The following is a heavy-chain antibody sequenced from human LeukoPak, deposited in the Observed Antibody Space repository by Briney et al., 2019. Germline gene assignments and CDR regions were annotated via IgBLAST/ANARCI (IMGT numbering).Heavy chain of an antibody. CDR3: ARALWSGPVYYGMDV. D-gene: IGHD3-10*01. V-gene: IGHV3-21*06. CDR2: ISSSSSYI. CDR1: GSTFSSYS. J-gene: IGHJ6*02. Sequence: PGGSLRLSCAASGSTFSSYSMNWVRQAPGKRLEWVSSISSSSSYIYYADSVKGRFTISRDNAKNSLYLQMSSLRAEDTAVYYCARALWSGPVYYGMDVWGQGTTVTVSS.